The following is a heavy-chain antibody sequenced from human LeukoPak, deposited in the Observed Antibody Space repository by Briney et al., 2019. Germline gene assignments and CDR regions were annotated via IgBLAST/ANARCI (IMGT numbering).Heavy chain of an antibody. V-gene: IGHV6-1*01. D-gene: IGHD1-1*01. CDR1: VDSVSSNSAA. CDR2: TYFRSMWYS. J-gene: IGHJ4*02. CDR3: ARGPGTLHY. Sequence: SQTLSLTCAISVDSVSSNSAACNWIRQSPSRGLEWLGRTYFRSMWYSDYAVSVKGRITISPDASKNQFSLQLRSVTPKATAAHYCARGPGTLHYWGQGSLVTVSS.